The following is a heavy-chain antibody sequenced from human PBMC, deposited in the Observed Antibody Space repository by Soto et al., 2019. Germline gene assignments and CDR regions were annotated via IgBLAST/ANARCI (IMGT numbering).Heavy chain of an antibody. CDR2: IYYSGST. V-gene: IGHV4-59*01. CDR3: ARDGGMAVDGFDY. D-gene: IGHD6-19*01. Sequence: SETLYLTCTVSGGSISSYYWSWIRQPPGKGLEWIGYIYYSGSTNYNPSLKGRVTISVDASKNQFSLKLSSVTAADTAVYYCARDGGMAVDGFDYWGQGTLVTVSS. J-gene: IGHJ4*02. CDR1: GGSISSYY.